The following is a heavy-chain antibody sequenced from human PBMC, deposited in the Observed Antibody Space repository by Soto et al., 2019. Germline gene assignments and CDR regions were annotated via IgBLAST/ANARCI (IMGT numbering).Heavy chain of an antibody. Sequence: QVQLVESGGGVVQPGRSLRLSCAASGFTFSSYGMHWVRQAPGKGLEWVAVIWYDGRNKYYADSVKGRFTISRDNSKNTLYLQMNSLRAEDTAVYYCARDLRYNSSWYLGAEYFQHWGQGTLVTVSS. CDR1: GFTFSSYG. J-gene: IGHJ1*01. CDR3: ARDLRYNSSWYLGAEYFQH. V-gene: IGHV3-33*01. D-gene: IGHD6-13*01. CDR2: IWYDGRNK.